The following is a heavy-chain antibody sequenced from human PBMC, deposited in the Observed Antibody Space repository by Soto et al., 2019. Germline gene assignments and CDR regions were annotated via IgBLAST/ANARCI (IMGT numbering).Heavy chain of an antibody. D-gene: IGHD6-13*01. CDR1: GYTFTSYY. CDR3: AGGGIAAAGFDY. Sequence: GASVKVSCTASGYTFTSYYMHWVRQAPGQGLEWMGIINPSGGSTSYAQKFQGRVTMTRDTSTSTAYMELSSLRSEDTAVYYCAGGGIAAAGFDYWGQGTLVTVSS. V-gene: IGHV1-46*01. J-gene: IGHJ4*02. CDR2: INPSGGST.